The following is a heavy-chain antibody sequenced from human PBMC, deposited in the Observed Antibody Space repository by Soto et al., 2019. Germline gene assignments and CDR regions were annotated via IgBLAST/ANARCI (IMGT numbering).Heavy chain of an antibody. J-gene: IGHJ6*02. D-gene: IGHD6-19*01. CDR1: GYTFTSYY. V-gene: IGHV1-46*01. Sequence: ASVKVSCKASGYTFTSYYMHWVRQAPGQGLEWMGIINPSGGSTSYAQKFRGRVTMTRDTSTSTVYMELSSLRSEDTAVYYCARETPFIAVAGNSTLPYYYYGMDVWGQGTTVTVSS. CDR3: ARETPFIAVAGNSTLPYYYYGMDV. CDR2: INPSGGST.